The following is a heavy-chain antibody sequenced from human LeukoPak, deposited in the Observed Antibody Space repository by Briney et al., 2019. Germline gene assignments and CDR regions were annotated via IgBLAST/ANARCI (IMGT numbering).Heavy chain of an antibody. CDR1: GFTVSSNY. Sequence: GGSLRLSCAASGFTVSSNYMSWVRQAPGKGLEWVSVIYSGGSTYYADSVKGRFTISRDNSKNTLYLQMNRLRVEDTAVYYCAKDRSRSSTPYYFDFWGEGTLVTVSS. CDR3: AKDRSRSSTPYYFDF. V-gene: IGHV3-53*05. CDR2: IYSGGST. D-gene: IGHD2-2*01. J-gene: IGHJ4*02.